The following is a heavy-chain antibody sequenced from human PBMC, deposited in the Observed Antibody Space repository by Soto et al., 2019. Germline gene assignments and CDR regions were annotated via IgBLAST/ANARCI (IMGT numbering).Heavy chain of an antibody. CDR2: INGGNGNT. CDR1: GYSFTNYG. CDR3: ARDPWGGAVDAFDI. Sequence: QVQFVQSGAEVKKPGASVKVSCKASGYSFTNYGIHWVRQAPGQRLEWMGWINGGNGNTKYSQKFQRRVTITRDTSASTAYMELSSLRSEDTAVYYCARDPWGGAVDAFDIWGQGTMVSVSS. J-gene: IGHJ3*02. D-gene: IGHD3-10*01. V-gene: IGHV1-3*01.